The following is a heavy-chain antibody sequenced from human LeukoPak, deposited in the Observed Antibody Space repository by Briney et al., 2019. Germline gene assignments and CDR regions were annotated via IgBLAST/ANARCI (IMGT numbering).Heavy chain of an antibody. CDR1: GYTFTSYD. V-gene: IGHV1-8*01. CDR2: MNPNSGNT. J-gene: IGHJ4*02. CDR3: ARGLQVGATSDY. D-gene: IGHD1-26*01. Sequence: GASVKVSCKASGYTFTSYDINWVRQATGQGLEWMGWMNPNSGNTGYAQKFQGRVTMTRNTSISTAYMEPSSPRSEDTAVYYCARGLQVGATSDYWGQGTLVTVSS.